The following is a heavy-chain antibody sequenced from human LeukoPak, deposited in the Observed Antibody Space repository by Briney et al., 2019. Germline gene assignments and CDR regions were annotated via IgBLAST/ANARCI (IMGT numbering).Heavy chain of an antibody. J-gene: IGHJ6*03. Sequence: SVKVSCKASGGTFSSYAISWVRQAPGQGLEWMGGIIPIFGTANYAQKSQGRVTITTDESTSTAYMELSSLRSEDTAVYYCAIKYCSGGSCYNYYYYMDVWGKGTTVTVSS. CDR3: AIKYCSGGSCYNYYYYMDV. CDR1: GGTFSSYA. V-gene: IGHV1-69*05. CDR2: IIPIFGTA. D-gene: IGHD2-15*01.